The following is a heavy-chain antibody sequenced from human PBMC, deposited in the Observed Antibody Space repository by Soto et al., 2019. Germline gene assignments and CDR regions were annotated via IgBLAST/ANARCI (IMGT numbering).Heavy chain of an antibody. Sequence: VASVKVSCKASGDTFSSHALSWVRQAPGQGLEWMGGIIPIFDARTYAQKFQGRVTISADKSTKTGYMELSSLRSEDTAVYYCAADIWGSSGALDYYYYGMDVWGQGTTVTVSS. J-gene: IGHJ6*02. V-gene: IGHV1-69*06. CDR2: IIPIFDAR. CDR1: GDTFSSHA. CDR3: AADIWGSSGALDYYYYGMDV. D-gene: IGHD6-6*01.